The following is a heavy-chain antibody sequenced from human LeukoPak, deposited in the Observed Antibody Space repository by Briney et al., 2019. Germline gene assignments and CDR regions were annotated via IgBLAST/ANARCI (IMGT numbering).Heavy chain of an antibody. Sequence: SETLSLTCTVSGGSISSSVYYWGWLPHPPGQGLNGIGITCYSGTTYYTPTLKRRITIAIDTNKYHLSLNLRTVTAADPHVYPCARGSFFSVYHLPQGGDSDIWGQGTMVT. CDR3: ARGSFFSVYHLPQGGDSDI. CDR2: TCYSGTT. J-gene: IGHJ3*02. D-gene: IGHD2-2*01. V-gene: IGHV4-39*02. CDR1: GGSISSSVYY.